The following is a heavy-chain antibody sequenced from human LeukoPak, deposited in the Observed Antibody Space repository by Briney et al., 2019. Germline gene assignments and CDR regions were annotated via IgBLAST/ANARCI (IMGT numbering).Heavy chain of an antibody. CDR2: ISYHGSST. J-gene: IGHJ4*02. CDR3: AKDQGTMAGTIVY. Sequence: PGGSLRPSCAASGFTFSSYGMHWVRQAPGTGLEWVAFISYHGSSTYYADSVKGRFTISRDDSRNTLYLQINSLRGEDTAIYYCAKDQGTMAGTIVYWGQGTLVTVSS. V-gene: IGHV3-30*18. D-gene: IGHD6-19*01. CDR1: GFTFSSYG.